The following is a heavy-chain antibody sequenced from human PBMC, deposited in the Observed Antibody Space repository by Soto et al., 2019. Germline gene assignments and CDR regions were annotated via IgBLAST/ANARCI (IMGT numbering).Heavy chain of an antibody. CDR2: LAPISGSP. V-gene: IGHV1-69*18. CDR3: ARIGVGSRR. CDR1: GDTFSHYV. J-gene: IGHJ3*01. Sequence: VQMVQSGAEVKEPGSSVKVSCTNSGDTFSHYVMSWVRQAPGQGLEWMGSLAPISGSPNYAERFEGRLTISADAGTSTMYMELRNLKYDDTAVYYCARIGVGSRRWGQGTMVTVSS. D-gene: IGHD1-26*01.